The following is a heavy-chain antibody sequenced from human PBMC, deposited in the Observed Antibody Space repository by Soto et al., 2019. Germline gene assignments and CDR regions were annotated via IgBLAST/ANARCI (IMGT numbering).Heavy chain of an antibody. V-gene: IGHV3-11*01. Sequence: QVQLVESGGGLVKPGGSLRLSCAASGFTFSDYYMSWIRQATGKGLEGVSYISSSGSTIYYADSVKGRFTIPRDNAKNTPYLQMNSLRAEDTAVYYCASLYGSGGYFGYYYGMDVWGQGTTVTVSS. J-gene: IGHJ6*02. CDR1: GFTFSDYY. D-gene: IGHD3-10*01. CDR3: ASLYGSGGYFGYYYGMDV. CDR2: ISSSGSTI.